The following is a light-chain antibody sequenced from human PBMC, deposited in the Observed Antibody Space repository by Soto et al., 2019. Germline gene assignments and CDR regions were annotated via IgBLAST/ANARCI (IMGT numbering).Light chain of an antibody. CDR1: QSVSTN. CDR3: QQCNDWPHT. CDR2: GAS. J-gene: IGKJ2*01. V-gene: IGKV3-15*01. Sequence: EIVMTQSPATLSVSPGERATLSCRASQSVSTNLAWYQQKPGQAPRLLFYGASTRATGIPARFSGRGSGTEFTLTISSLQSEDCAVYYCQQCNDWPHTFGQGTKLEIK.